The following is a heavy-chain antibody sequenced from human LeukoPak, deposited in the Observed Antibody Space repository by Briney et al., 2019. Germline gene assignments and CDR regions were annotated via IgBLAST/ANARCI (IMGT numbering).Heavy chain of an antibody. V-gene: IGHV3-21*01. Sequence: GGSLRLSCAASGFTFSDYSMNWVRQAPGKGLEWVSSISSTSSYIYYGDSVKGRFTISRNSAKNSLYLQMNSLRVEDTAVYYCSRDEYSSGYYSFDYWGQGTLVTVSS. D-gene: IGHD3-22*01. J-gene: IGHJ4*02. CDR3: SRDEYSSGYYSFDY. CDR2: ISSTSSYI. CDR1: GFTFSDYS.